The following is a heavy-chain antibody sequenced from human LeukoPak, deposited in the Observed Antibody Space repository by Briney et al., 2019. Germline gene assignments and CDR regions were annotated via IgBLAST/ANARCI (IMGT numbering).Heavy chain of an antibody. Sequence: GGSLRLSGGAFGIAFNSSGMHWVGQAPGKGLEGVAFIRYDGSYEYYADSVKGRFTISRDNSKTTLYLQMNSLRSEDTAVYYCAKDGGLHLYYYYNYMDIWGKGTTVTVSS. CDR1: GIAFNSSG. D-gene: IGHD5-24*01. CDR3: AKDGGLHLYYYYNYMDI. J-gene: IGHJ6*03. CDR2: IRYDGSYE. V-gene: IGHV3-30*02.